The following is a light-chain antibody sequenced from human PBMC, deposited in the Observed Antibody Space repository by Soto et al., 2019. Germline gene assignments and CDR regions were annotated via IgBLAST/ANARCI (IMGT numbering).Light chain of an antibody. CDR2: RAS. CDR3: KQYKEWPPFT. V-gene: IGKV3-15*01. CDR1: QNIYSN. J-gene: IGKJ5*01. Sequence: IVMMQSPATLSVSPGERATLSCRASQNIYSNVAWYQQRPGQAPRLLIYRASTRAPGIPARFSGSGSGTEFTLSISSLQSEDFAVYYCKQYKEWPPFTFGQGTRLEIK.